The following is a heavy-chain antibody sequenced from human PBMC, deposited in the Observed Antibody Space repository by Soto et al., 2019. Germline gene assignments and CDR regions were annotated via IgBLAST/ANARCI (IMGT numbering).Heavy chain of an antibody. D-gene: IGHD3-3*01. J-gene: IGHJ4*02. V-gene: IGHV4-34*01. CDR2: INHSGST. CDR3: ARVPNDDFWSGYPSRYFDY. Sequence: SETLSLTCAVYGGSFSGYYWSWIRQPPGKGLEWIGEINHSGSTNYNPSLKSRVTISVDTSKNQFSLKLSSVTAADTAVYYCARVPNDDFWSGYPSRYFDYWGQGTLVTVSS. CDR1: GGSFSGYY.